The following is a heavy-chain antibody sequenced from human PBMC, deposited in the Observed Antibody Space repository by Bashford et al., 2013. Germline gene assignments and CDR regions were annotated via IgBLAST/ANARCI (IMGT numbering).Heavy chain of an antibody. Sequence: VRQAPGKGLEWVSGISWNTGSIDYADSVKGRFTISRDNAKNSLYLQMNSLRVEDTAVYYCARDKSNPYFDYWGQGTLVTVSS. CDR2: ISWNTGSI. J-gene: IGHJ4*02. V-gene: IGHV3-9*01. CDR3: ARDKSNPYFDY.